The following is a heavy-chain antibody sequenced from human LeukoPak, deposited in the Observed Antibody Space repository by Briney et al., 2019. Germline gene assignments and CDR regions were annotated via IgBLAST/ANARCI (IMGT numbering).Heavy chain of an antibody. CDR3: ARGLPYATRAFDI. J-gene: IGHJ3*02. V-gene: IGHV3-64*01. CDR1: GFTFSSYA. Sequence: GGPLRLSCAASGFTFSSYAMHWVRQAPGKGLEYVSAISSNGGSTYYANSVKGRFTISRDNSKNTLYLQMGSLRAEDMAVYYCARGLPYATRAFDIWGQGTMVTVSS. CDR2: ISSNGGST.